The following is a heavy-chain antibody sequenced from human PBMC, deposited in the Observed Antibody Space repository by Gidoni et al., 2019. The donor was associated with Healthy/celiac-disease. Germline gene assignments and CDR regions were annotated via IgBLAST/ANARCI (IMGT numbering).Heavy chain of an antibody. CDR1: GFTFGDYA. CDR3: TRDLSSSGWDSGAFDI. D-gene: IGHD6-19*01. Sequence: EVQLVESGGGLVQPGRSLRLSCTASGFTFGDYAMSWVRQALGKGLEWVGLIRRKADGGKTEYAASVKGRFTISRDDSKSIAYLQMNSLKTEDTAVYYCTRDLSSSGWDSGAFDIWGQGTMVTVSS. CDR2: IRRKADGGKT. V-gene: IGHV3-49*04. J-gene: IGHJ3*02.